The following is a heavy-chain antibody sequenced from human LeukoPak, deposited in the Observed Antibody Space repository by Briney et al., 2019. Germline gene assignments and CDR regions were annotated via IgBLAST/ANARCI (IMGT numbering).Heavy chain of an antibody. CDR3: ARETRLHSGSYSNDAFDI. CDR1: GGSISSYY. D-gene: IGHD1-26*01. CDR2: ISYSGST. Sequence: SETLSLTCTVSGGSISSYYWSWIRQPPGKGLEWIGYISYSGSTDYNPTLKSRVTISLDTSKNQFSLRLSSVTAADTAVYYCARETRLHSGSYSNDAFDIWGQGTMVTVSS. J-gene: IGHJ3*02. V-gene: IGHV4-59*01.